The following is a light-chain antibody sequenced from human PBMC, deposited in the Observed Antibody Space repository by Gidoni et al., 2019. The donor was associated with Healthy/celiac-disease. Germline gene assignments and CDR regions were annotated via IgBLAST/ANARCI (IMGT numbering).Light chain of an antibody. Sequence: EIVMTQSPATLSVSPEERATLACRASQSVSSNLAWYQQKPGQAPRLLIYGASTRATGIPARFSGSGSGTEFTLTISSLQSEDFAVYYCQQYNNWPFFGQGTKLEIK. V-gene: IGKV3-15*01. CDR3: QQYNNWPF. J-gene: IGKJ2*01. CDR1: QSVSSN. CDR2: GAS.